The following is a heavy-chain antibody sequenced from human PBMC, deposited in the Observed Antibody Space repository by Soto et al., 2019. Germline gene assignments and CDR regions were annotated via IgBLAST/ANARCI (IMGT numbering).Heavy chain of an antibody. Sequence: GGSLRLSCAASGFTFSSYGMHWVRQAPGKGLEWVAVIWYDGSNKYYADSVKGRFTISRDNSKNTLYLQMNSLRAEDTAVYYCARSDIVVVPAARSSYYYYGMDVWGQGTTVTVSS. D-gene: IGHD2-2*01. CDR2: IWYDGSNK. J-gene: IGHJ6*02. CDR3: ARSDIVVVPAARSSYYYYGMDV. V-gene: IGHV3-33*01. CDR1: GFTFSSYG.